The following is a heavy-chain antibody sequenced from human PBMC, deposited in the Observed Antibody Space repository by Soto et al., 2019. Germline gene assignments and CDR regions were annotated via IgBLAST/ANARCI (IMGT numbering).Heavy chain of an antibody. V-gene: IGHV3-48*02. CDR1: GFTFSSHS. CDR2: ISSGSGTT. CDR3: VRDFEGSYGYGPFEY. J-gene: IGHJ4*02. D-gene: IGHD5-18*01. Sequence: PGGSLRLSCAASGFTFSSHSMHCVRQAPGKGLEWLSYISSGSGTTYYADSVRGRFTISRDNAKNSLYLQMNTLRDEDTAVYYCVRDFEGSYGYGPFEYWGQGTMVTVSS.